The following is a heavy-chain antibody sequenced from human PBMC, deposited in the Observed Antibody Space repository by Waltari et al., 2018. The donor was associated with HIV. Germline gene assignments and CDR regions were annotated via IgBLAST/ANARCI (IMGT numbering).Heavy chain of an antibody. D-gene: IGHD2-2*01. CDR3: ARSLGYCSSTSCFYFDY. J-gene: IGHJ4*02. Sequence: QVQLQQWGAGLLKPSETLSLTCAVYGGSFSGYYWRWIRQPPGKGLEWIGEINHSGSTNYNPSLKSRVTISVDTSKNQFSLKLSSVTAADTAVYYCARSLGYCSSTSCFYFDYWGQGTLVTVSS. V-gene: IGHV4-34*01. CDR1: GGSFSGYY. CDR2: INHSGST.